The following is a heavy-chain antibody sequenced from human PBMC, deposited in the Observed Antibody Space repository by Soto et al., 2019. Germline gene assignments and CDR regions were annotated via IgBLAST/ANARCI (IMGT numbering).Heavy chain of an antibody. D-gene: IGHD4-17*01. J-gene: IGHJ6*02. V-gene: IGHV3-30-3*01. CDR2: ISFDGTKK. Sequence: QAQLVESGGGVVQPGRSLRLSCAASGFTFNIYALHWVRQAPGKGLEWVAVISFDGTKKYYSDSVKGRFIISRDNLKNTLYLQMSNLRVEDAALYFCAREDDYGYRYINYGLDVWGQGTTVTVSS. CDR1: GFTFNIYA. CDR3: AREDDYGYRYINYGLDV.